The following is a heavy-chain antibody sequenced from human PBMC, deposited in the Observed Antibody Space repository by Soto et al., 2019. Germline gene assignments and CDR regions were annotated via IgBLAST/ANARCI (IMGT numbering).Heavy chain of an antibody. J-gene: IGHJ4*02. CDR1: GFTFSSYA. D-gene: IGHD1-26*01. CDR3: SREILYDGSYLFDF. CDR2: ISYDGSNK. V-gene: IGHV3-30-3*01. Sequence: GGSLRLSCAASGFTFSSYAMHWVRQAPGKGLEWVAVISYDGSNKYYADSVKGRFTISRDNSKNTLYLQMNSLRAEDTAVYYCSREILYDGSYLFDFRGQRSSVTGSS.